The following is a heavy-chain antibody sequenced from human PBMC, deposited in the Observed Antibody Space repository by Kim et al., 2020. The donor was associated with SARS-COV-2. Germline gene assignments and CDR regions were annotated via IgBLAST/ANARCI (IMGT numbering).Heavy chain of an antibody. CDR3: AKDSGNIVVVTAIDY. V-gene: IGHV3-43*02. CDR2: ISGDGGST. Sequence: GGSLRLSCAASGFTFDDYAMHWVRQAPGKGLEWVSLISGDGGSTYYADSVKGRFTISRDNSKNSLYLQMNSLRTEDTALYYCAKDSGNIVVVTAIDYWGQGTLVTVSS. D-gene: IGHD2-21*02. CDR1: GFTFDDYA. J-gene: IGHJ4*02.